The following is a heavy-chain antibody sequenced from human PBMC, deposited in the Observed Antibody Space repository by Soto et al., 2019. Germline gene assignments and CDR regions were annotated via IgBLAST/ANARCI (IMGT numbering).Heavy chain of an antibody. J-gene: IGHJ6*02. D-gene: IGHD3-3*01. V-gene: IGHV4-59*01. Sequence: PSETLSLTCTVSGGSISSYYWSWIRQPPGKGLEWIGYIYYSGSTNYNPSLKSRVTISVDTSKNQFSLKLSSVTAADTAVYYCARVGYDFWSAYFGYGMDVWGQGTTVTVSS. CDR2: IYYSGST. CDR1: GGSISSYY. CDR3: ARVGYDFWSAYFGYGMDV.